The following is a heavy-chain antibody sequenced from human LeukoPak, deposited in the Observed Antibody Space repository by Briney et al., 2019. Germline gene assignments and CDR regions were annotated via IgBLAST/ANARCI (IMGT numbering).Heavy chain of an antibody. CDR2: IIPIFGTA. CDR1: GGTFSSYA. D-gene: IGHD5-12*01. CDR3: ARDHPDHSGYDHLAFDI. J-gene: IGHJ3*02. Sequence: SVKVSCKASGGTFSSYAISWVRQAPGQGLEWMGGIIPIFGTANYAQKFQGRVTITTDESTSTAYMELSSLRSEDTAVYYCARDHPDHSGYDHLAFDIWGQWTMVTVSS. V-gene: IGHV1-69*05.